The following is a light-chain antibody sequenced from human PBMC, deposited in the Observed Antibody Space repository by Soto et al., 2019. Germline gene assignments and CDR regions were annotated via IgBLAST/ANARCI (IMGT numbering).Light chain of an antibody. Sequence: QSALTQPASVSGSPGQSITISCTGTSSDVGGYNYVSWYQQHPGKAPKLMIYEVNNRPSGVSNRFSGCKSGNTASLTISGLQAEDEADYYCNSYTSSSTRVFGGGTKLTVL. CDR3: NSYTSSSTRV. CDR2: EVN. V-gene: IGLV2-14*01. CDR1: SSDVGGYNY. J-gene: IGLJ2*01.